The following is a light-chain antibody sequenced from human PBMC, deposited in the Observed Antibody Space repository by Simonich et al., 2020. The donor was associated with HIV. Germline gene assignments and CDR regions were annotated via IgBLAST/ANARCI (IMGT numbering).Light chain of an antibody. Sequence: NFMLTQPHSVSESPGKTVTISCTRSSGSIASSFVQWYQQRPGSSHTTVIYEDYQSPSGVPDRFSGSIDSSSNSASLTSSGLKTEDEADYYCQSYDSSNHVVFGGGTKLTVL. CDR2: EDY. V-gene: IGLV6-57*01. J-gene: IGLJ2*01. CDR3: QSYDSSNHVV. CDR1: SGSIASSF.